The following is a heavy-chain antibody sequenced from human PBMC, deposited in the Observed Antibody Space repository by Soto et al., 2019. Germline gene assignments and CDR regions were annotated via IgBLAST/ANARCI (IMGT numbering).Heavy chain of an antibody. CDR2: IYPGDSDT. CDR1: GYSFTSYW. Sequence: SLKISCKGSGYSFTSYWIGWVSQMPGKGLEWMGIIYPGDSDTRYSPSFHGQVTISADKSISTAYLQWSSLKASDTAMYYCARSSMVRGVVVFDYYGMDVWGQGTTVTVSS. CDR3: ARSSMVRGVVVFDYYGMDV. D-gene: IGHD3-10*01. V-gene: IGHV5-51*01. J-gene: IGHJ6*02.